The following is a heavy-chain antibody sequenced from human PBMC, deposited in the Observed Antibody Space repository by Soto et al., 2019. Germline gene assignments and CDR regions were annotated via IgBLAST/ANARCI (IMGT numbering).Heavy chain of an antibody. V-gene: IGHV3-21*01. CDR2: ISSSSSYM. CDR3: ARSEYSSLMRDLNYFDY. D-gene: IGHD6-6*01. J-gene: IGHJ4*02. Sequence: NPGGSLRLSCAASGLTFSSYSMNWVRQAPGKGLEWVSSISSSSSYMYYADAVKGRFTISRDNAKNSLYLQMNSLRAEDTAVYYYARSEYSSLMRDLNYFDYWGQGTLVTVSS. CDR1: GLTFSSYS.